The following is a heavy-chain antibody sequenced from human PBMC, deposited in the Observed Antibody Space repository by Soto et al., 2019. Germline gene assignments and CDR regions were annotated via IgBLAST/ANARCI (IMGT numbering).Heavy chain of an antibody. D-gene: IGHD1-1*01. J-gene: IGHJ4*02. CDR2: ISAHNDNT. CDR3: ARGRYGDY. Sequence: QVHLVQSGAEVKKPGASVKVSCKCSGYTFTSDGITWVRQAPGQGLEWMGWISAHNDNTDYAQKLQGRVTVTRDTSTSTAYMELRSLRSEDTAVYYCARGRYGDYWGQGALVTVSS. V-gene: IGHV1-18*01. CDR1: GYTFTSDG.